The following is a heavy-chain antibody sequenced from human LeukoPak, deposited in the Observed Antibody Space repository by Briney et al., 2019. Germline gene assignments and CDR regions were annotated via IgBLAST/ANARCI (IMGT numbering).Heavy chain of an antibody. J-gene: IGHJ4*02. CDR2: MNPNSGNT. V-gene: IGHV1-8*01. D-gene: IGHD4-17*01. CDR1: GYTFTSYD. Sequence: ASVKVSCNASGYTFTSYDINWVRQVTGQGLEWMGWMNPNSGNTGYAQKFQGRVTMTRNTSISTAYMELSSLRSEDTAVYYWARIHGEDRDYWGQGTLVTVSS. CDR3: ARIHGEDRDY.